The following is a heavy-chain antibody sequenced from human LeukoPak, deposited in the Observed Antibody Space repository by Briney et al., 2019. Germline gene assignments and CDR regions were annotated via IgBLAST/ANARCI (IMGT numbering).Heavy chain of an antibody. Sequence: GASVKVSCKAPGYTFTSYGISWVRQAPGQGLEWMGWISAYNGNTNYAQKLQGRVTMTTDTSTSTAYMELRSLRSDDTAVYYCARDHRRYCGGDCYYGDYWGQGTLVTVSS. CDR1: GYTFTSYG. CDR2: ISAYNGNT. J-gene: IGHJ4*02. D-gene: IGHD2-21*02. V-gene: IGHV1-18*01. CDR3: ARDHRRYCGGDCYYGDY.